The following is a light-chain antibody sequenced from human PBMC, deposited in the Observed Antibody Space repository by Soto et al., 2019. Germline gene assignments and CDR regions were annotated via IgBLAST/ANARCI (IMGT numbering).Light chain of an antibody. CDR1: TGTVTSSHY. CDR3: LLAYGGGRRV. Sequence: AVVTQEPSLTVSPGGTVTLTCGSSTGTVTSSHYPYWFQQKPGQAPRTLIYDTSNKHSWTPARFSGSLLGGKAALTLTGAQPEDEAEFYCLLAYGGGRRVFGTGTKLTVL. J-gene: IGLJ1*01. CDR2: DTS. V-gene: IGLV7-46*01.